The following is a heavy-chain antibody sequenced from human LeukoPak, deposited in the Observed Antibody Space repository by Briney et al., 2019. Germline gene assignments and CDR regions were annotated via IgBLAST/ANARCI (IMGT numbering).Heavy chain of an antibody. J-gene: IGHJ4*02. CDR1: GFTVSSNY. V-gene: IGHV3-66*01. CDR2: IYSGGST. D-gene: IGHD6-13*01. CDR3: ARDPDSSWYFDY. Sequence: GGSLRLSCAASGFTVSSNYMSWVRQAPGKGLEWVSVIYSGGSTYYADSVKGRFTISRDNSKNTLYLQMNGLRAEDTAVYYCARDPDSSWYFDYWGQGTLVTVSS.